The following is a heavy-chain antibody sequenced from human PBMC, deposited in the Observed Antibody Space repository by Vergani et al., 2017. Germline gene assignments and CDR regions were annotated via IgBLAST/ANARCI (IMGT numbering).Heavy chain of an antibody. V-gene: IGHV3-23*01. CDR3: AKEVSRYSSGWYGGVTFDY. CDR2: ISGSGGST. CDR1: GFTFSSYA. D-gene: IGHD6-19*01. J-gene: IGHJ4*02. Sequence: EVQLLESGGGLVQPGGSLRLSCAASGFTFSSYAMSWVRPAPGKGLEWVSAISGSGGSTYYADSVKGRFTISRDNSKNTLYLQMNSLRAEDTAVYYCAKEVSRYSSGWYGGVTFDYWGQGTLVTVSS.